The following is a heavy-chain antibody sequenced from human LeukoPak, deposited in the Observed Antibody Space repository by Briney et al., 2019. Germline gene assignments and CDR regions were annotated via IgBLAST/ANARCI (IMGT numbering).Heavy chain of an antibody. CDR3: ARGGLKYYYDSSGYYKYAFDI. V-gene: IGHV1-69*13. D-gene: IGHD3-22*01. CDR1: GGTFSSYA. J-gene: IGHJ3*02. CDR2: IIPIFGTA. Sequence: SVIVSCPASGGTFSSYAISWVRQAPGQGLEWMGGIIPIFGTANYSQKFQGRVTITADESTSTAYMELSSLRSEDTAVYYCARGGLKYYYDSSGYYKYAFDIWGQGTMVTVSS.